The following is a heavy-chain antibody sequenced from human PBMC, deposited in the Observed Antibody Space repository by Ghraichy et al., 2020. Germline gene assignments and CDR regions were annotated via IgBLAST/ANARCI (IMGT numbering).Heavy chain of an antibody. Sequence: SETLSLTCAVYGGSFSGYYWSWIRQPPGKGLEWIGEINHSGSTNYNPSLKSRVTISVDTSKNQFSLKLSSVTAADTAVYYCARGRVYWNYADYFDYWGQGTLVTVSS. CDR2: INHSGST. J-gene: IGHJ4*02. D-gene: IGHD1-7*01. CDR3: ARGRVYWNYADYFDY. V-gene: IGHV4-34*01. CDR1: GGSFSGYY.